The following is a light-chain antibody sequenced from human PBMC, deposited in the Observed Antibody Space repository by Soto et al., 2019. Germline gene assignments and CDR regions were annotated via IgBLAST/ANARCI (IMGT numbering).Light chain of an antibody. CDR3: QQYASSLT. CDR1: QSVDSAF. V-gene: IGKV3-20*01. J-gene: IGKJ1*01. CDR2: GAS. Sequence: EIVLTQSPGSLSLSLGERATLSCRASQSVDSAFFAWYQQKPGQPPRLLMYGASRSATGIPDRFSGSGSGTYFTLTISRLEPEDFAVYYCQQYASSLTFGQGTKVEI.